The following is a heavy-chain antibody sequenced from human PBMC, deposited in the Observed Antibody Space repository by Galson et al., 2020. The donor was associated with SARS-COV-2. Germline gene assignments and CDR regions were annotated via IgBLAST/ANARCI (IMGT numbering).Heavy chain of an antibody. V-gene: IGHV6-1*01. CDR2: TYYRSKWYH. CDR1: GASASSNSAA. D-gene: IGHD1-26*01. CDR3: TRDRYSWDYYYYYGMDV. Sequence: SQTLSLTCALSGASASSNSAAWNCIRHSPTSGLEWLGRTYYRSKWYHHHAVSVERRITINPDTSKNQCSLQLNSVTPEATAVYYCTRDRYSWDYYYYYGMDVWGQGTTVTVSS. J-gene: IGHJ6*02.